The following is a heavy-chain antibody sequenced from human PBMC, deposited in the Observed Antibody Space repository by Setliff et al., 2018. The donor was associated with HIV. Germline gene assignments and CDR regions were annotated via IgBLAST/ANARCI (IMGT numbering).Heavy chain of an antibody. CDR2: VHSTGTT. CDR3: ARARITMTGGRLEPYAFDR. J-gene: IGHJ3*01. D-gene: IGHD3-22*01. CDR1: GGSFSTYY. Sequence: PSETLSLTCTVSGGSFSTYYWSWIRQPAREGLEYIGRVHSTGTTIYNPSLKSRVTMSVDTSKNQLSLKLRSVTAADTAVYYCARARITMTGGRLEPYAFDRWGQGTKVTISS. V-gene: IGHV4-4*07.